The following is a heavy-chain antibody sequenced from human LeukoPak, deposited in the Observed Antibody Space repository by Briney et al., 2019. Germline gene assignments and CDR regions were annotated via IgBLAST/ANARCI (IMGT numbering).Heavy chain of an antibody. Sequence: ASVKVSCRASGYTFSSHDINWVRQAPGQGLEWMGWMNPKSGNTGSAQGFQGRVTMTRDTSTGTAYMELTSLTSEDTAIYYCARGGDTCSDTGCFKNWFDPWGQGTLVTVSS. CDR1: GYTFSSHD. CDR3: ARGGDTCSDTGCFKNWFDP. D-gene: IGHD2-2*01. V-gene: IGHV1-8*01. J-gene: IGHJ5*02. CDR2: MNPKSGNT.